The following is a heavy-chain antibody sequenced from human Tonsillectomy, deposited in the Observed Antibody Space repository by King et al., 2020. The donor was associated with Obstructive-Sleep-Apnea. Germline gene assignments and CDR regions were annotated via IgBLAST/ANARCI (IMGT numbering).Heavy chain of an antibody. CDR2: IYYSGST. V-gene: IGHV4-30-4*01. CDR1: GGSISSGDYY. J-gene: IGHJ2*01. D-gene: IGHD3-10*01. Sequence: VQLQESGPGLVKPSQTLSLTCTVSGGSISSGDYYWSWIRQPPGKGLGWIGYIYYSGSTYYNPSLKSRVSVSVDTSKNQFSLRLSSVTAADTAVYYCARVDVGSGSYYDGWYFDLWGRGTLVTVSS. CDR3: ARVDVGSGSYYDGWYFDL.